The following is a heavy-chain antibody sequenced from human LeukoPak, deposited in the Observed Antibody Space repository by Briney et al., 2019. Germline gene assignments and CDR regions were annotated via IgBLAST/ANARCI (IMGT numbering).Heavy chain of an antibody. J-gene: IGHJ3*02. D-gene: IGHD1-26*01. Sequence: PLASVKVSCKASGGTFSSYAISWVRQAPGQGREWMGRIIPILGIANYAQKFQGRVTITADKSTSTAYMELSSLRSEDTAVYYCARHFTHSGSYRRQMFDAFDIWGQGTMVTVSS. CDR2: IIPILGIA. V-gene: IGHV1-69*04. CDR1: GGTFSSYA. CDR3: ARHFTHSGSYRRQMFDAFDI.